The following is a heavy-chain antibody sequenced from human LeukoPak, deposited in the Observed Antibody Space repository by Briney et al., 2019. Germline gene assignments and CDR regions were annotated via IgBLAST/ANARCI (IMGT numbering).Heavy chain of an antibody. J-gene: IGHJ6*03. CDR3: ARGNRGIAVAAGYYYYYYMDV. CDR1: GYTFTSYD. D-gene: IGHD6-19*01. V-gene: IGHV1-8*03. Sequence: ASVTVSCKASGYTFTSYDINWVRQATGQGLEWMGWMNPNSGNTGYAQKFQGRVTITRNTSISTAYMELSSLRSEDTAVYYCARGNRGIAVAAGYYYYYYMDVWGKGTTVTVSS. CDR2: MNPNSGNT.